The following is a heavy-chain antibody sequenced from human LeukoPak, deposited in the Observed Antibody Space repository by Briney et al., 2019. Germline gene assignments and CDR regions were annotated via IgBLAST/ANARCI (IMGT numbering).Heavy chain of an antibody. D-gene: IGHD3-10*01. CDR3: ARGRLGITMVRGVRTKQYYFDY. Sequence: GASVKVSCKASGGTFSSYAISWVRQAPGQGLEWMGRIIPIFGTANYAQKFQGRVTITTDESTSTAYMELSSLRSEDTAVYYCARGRLGITMVRGVRTKQYYFDYWGQGTLVTVSS. CDR2: IIPIFGTA. V-gene: IGHV1-69*05. J-gene: IGHJ4*02. CDR1: GGTFSSYA.